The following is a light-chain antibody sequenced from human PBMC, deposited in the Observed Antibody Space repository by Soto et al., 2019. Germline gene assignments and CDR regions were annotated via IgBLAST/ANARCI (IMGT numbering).Light chain of an antibody. J-gene: IGKJ4*01. Sequence: EIVMTQSPATLSVSPGERATLSCRASQSVNSNLAWYQQKRGQAPRLLIYEASSRATGIPARFSAGGSGTESTLTISSLQSEDFAVYYCEQYNNWPLTFGGGTNVEIK. CDR3: EQYNNWPLT. V-gene: IGKV3-15*01. CDR1: QSVNSN. CDR2: EAS.